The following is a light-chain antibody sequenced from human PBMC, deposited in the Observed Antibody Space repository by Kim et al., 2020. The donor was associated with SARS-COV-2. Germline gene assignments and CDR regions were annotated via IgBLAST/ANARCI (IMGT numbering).Light chain of an antibody. Sequence: EMVMTQSPATLSVSPGERATLSCRTSQNVGSNLAWYQQRPGQAPRLLIFGASTRATGIQARFSGSGSGTEFTLTITSLQSEDFAVYYCQQYNSWWTFGQGTKVDIK. CDR3: QQYNSWWT. CDR1: QNVGSN. CDR2: GAS. V-gene: IGKV3-15*01. J-gene: IGKJ1*01.